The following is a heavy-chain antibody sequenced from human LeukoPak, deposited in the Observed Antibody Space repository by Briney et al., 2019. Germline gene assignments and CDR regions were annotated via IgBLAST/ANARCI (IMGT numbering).Heavy chain of an antibody. D-gene: IGHD3-3*01. V-gene: IGHV3-48*04. J-gene: IGHJ4*02. CDR1: GFTFSSYS. Sequence: GGSLRLSCAASGFTFSSYSMNWVRQAPGKGLEWVSYISSSSSTIYYADSVKGRFTISRDNAKNSLYLQMNSLRAEVTAVYYCARALQHVLRCLEWSRPFDYWGQGTLVTVSS. CDR3: ARALQHVLRCLEWSRPFDY. CDR2: ISSSSSTI.